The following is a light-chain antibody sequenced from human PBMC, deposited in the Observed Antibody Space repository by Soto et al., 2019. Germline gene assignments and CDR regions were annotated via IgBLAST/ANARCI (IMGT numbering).Light chain of an antibody. V-gene: IGLV2-14*03. CDR3: SSYTSTSTLYV. CDR1: SSDVGGSNY. J-gene: IGLJ1*01. CDR2: DVS. Sequence: QSALTQPASVSGSPGQSITISCTGTSSDVGGSNYVSWYQHHPGKAPKLMIYDVSSRPSGVSNRFSGSKSGNTASLTISGLQAEDEADYYCSSYTSTSTLYVFGTGTKLTAL.